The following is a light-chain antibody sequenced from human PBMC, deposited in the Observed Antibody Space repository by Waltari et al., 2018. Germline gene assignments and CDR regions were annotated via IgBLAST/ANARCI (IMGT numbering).Light chain of an antibody. V-gene: IGLV2-14*01. J-gene: IGLJ1*01. CDR3: SSYTSSWGCV. Sequence: QSALTHPASAPGSPGQSITTSCTGTSSDVGGSNSASWYQQPPGKAPKLMIYDVSKRPSGVSNRFSGSKSGNTASLTISGLQAEDEADYYCSSYTSSWGCVFGTGTKVTVL. CDR1: SSDVGGSNS. CDR2: DVS.